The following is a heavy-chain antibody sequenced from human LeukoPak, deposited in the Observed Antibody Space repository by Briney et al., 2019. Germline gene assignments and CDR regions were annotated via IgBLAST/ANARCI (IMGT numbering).Heavy chain of an antibody. Sequence: SETLSLTCAVYGGSFSGYYWSWIRQPPGKGLEWMGEINHSGSTNYNPSLKSRVTISVDTSKNQFSLKLSSVTAADAAVYYCTRGTAMGSSWFDPWGQGTLVTVSS. CDR3: TRGTAMGSSWFDP. CDR1: GGSFSGYY. V-gene: IGHV4-34*01. D-gene: IGHD5-18*01. CDR2: INHSGST. J-gene: IGHJ5*02.